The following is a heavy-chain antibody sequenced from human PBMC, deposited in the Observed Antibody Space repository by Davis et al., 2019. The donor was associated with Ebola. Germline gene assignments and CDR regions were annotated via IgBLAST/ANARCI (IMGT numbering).Heavy chain of an antibody. Sequence: MPSETLSLTCAVYGGSFSAYYWSWIRQPPGKGLEWIGEINHSGSTNYNPSLKSRVTISVETSKKQFSLKLNSVTAADTTVYYCARGGGSYYMDVWGKGATVTVSS. V-gene: IGHV4-34*01. CDR3: ARGGGSYYMDV. D-gene: IGHD3-10*01. J-gene: IGHJ6*03. CDR2: INHSGST. CDR1: GGSFSAYY.